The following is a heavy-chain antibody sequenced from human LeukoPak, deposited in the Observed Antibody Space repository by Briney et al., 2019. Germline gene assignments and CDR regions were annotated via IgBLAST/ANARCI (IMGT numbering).Heavy chain of an antibody. CDR1: GFTFSSYA. Sequence: PGGSLRLSCAASGFTFSSYAMSWVRQAPGKGLEWVSAISGSGGSTYYADSVKGRFTISRDNSKNTLYLQMNSLRAEDTAVYYCAKDQWGSSSETGGPFDYWGQGTLVTVSS. J-gene: IGHJ4*02. V-gene: IGHV3-23*01. CDR3: AKDQWGSSSETGGPFDY. D-gene: IGHD6-6*01. CDR2: ISGSGGST.